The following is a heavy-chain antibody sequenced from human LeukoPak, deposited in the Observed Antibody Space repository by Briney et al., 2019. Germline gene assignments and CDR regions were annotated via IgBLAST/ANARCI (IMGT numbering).Heavy chain of an antibody. CDR1: GFTVSTNS. J-gene: IGHJ5*02. V-gene: IGHV3-53*01. CDR3: AKDPGFVVVVAAARWFDP. D-gene: IGHD2-15*01. CDR2: IYSGGST. Sequence: GGSLRLSCTVSGFTVSTNSMSWVRQTPGKGLEWVSFIYSGGSTHYSDSVKGRFTISRDNSKNTLYLQMNSLRAEDTAVYYCAKDPGFVVVVAAARWFDPWGQGTLVTVSS.